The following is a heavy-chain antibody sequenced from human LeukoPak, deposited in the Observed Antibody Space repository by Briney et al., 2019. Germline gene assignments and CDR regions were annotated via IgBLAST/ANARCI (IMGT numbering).Heavy chain of an antibody. CDR1: GYTFTSQD. J-gene: IGHJ4*02. V-gene: IGHV1-3*03. CDR3: ARSSSGGNDYYFDY. Sequence: ASVKVSCKTSGYTFTSQDMHWVRQAPGQGLEWVGRINPDNGDTTYSQEFQGRVTITADESTSTAYMELSSLRSEDTAVYYCARSSSGGNDYYFDYWGQGTLVTVSS. D-gene: IGHD4-23*01. CDR2: INPDNGDT.